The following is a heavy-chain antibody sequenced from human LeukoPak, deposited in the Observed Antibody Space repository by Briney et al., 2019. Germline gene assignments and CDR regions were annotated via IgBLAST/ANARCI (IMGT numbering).Heavy chain of an antibody. V-gene: IGHV3-7*01. CDR2: IKQDGGEK. CDR3: ARDHLHSSSPTDAFDI. Sequence: GGSLRLSCAASGFTFSSYWMSWVRQAPGKGLEWVANIKQDGGEKYYVDSVKGRFTISRDNAKNSLYLQMNSLRAEDTAVYYCARDHLHSSSPTDAFDIWGQGTMVTVSS. D-gene: IGHD6-6*01. J-gene: IGHJ3*02. CDR1: GFTFSSYW.